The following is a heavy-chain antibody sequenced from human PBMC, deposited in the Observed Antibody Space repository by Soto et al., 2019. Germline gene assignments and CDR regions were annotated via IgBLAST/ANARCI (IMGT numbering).Heavy chain of an antibody. CDR2: ISRSRSYI. J-gene: IGHJ6*02. CDR3: AREAGGFWSGYAHYYNYGMDV. V-gene: IGHV3-21*01. D-gene: IGHD3-3*01. Sequence: LRLSCVPYGLSLSRYRMNWVRQAAGKALEGVSSISRSRSYIYYADSAKGRFTNSRDNAKNPLYLQMNSLRAEDTAVYYCAREAGGFWSGYAHYYNYGMDVWGQGTTVTVSS. CDR1: GLSLSRYR.